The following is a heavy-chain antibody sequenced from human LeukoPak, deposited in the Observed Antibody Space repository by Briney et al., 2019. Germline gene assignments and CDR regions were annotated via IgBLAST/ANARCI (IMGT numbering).Heavy chain of an antibody. CDR3: ANTGRDGYNLVY. J-gene: IGHJ4*02. CDR1: GYTLTELS. V-gene: IGHV1-24*01. Sequence: ASVKVSCKVSGYTLTELSMHWVRQAPGKGLEWMGGFDPGDGETIYAQKFQGRVTMTEDTSTDTAYMELSSLRSEDTAVYYCANTGRDGYNLVYWGQGTLVTVSP. CDR2: FDPGDGET. D-gene: IGHD5-24*01.